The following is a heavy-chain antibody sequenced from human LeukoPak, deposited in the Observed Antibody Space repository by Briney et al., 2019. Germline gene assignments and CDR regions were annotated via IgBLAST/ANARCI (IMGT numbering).Heavy chain of an antibody. CDR3: ARLSGSQYWYFDL. V-gene: IGHV3-30*02. Sequence: TGGSLRLSCAASGFSFRSYGMHWVRQAPGKGLEWVAFIRYDEIVKHYADSVKGRFTISRDNAKNTLFVQMNSLGAEDTAVYYCARLSGSQYWYFDLWGRGTLVTVSS. CDR2: IRYDEIVK. CDR1: GFSFRSYG. J-gene: IGHJ2*01. D-gene: IGHD5-12*01.